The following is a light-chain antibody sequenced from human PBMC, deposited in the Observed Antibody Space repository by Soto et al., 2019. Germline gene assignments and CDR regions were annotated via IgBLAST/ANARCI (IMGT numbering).Light chain of an antibody. Sequence: EIVMTQSPATLSVSPGERATLSCRASQSISSNLAWYQQKLGQAPRLLIYGASTRATGIPARFSGSGSGTDFTLTISSLQSEDFAVYYCQQYNNWPPWTFGQGTRVEI. CDR3: QQYNNWPPWT. CDR1: QSISSN. V-gene: IGKV3-15*01. CDR2: GAS. J-gene: IGKJ1*01.